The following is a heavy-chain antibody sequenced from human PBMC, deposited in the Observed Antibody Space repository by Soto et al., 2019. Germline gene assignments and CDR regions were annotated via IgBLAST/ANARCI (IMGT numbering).Heavy chain of an antibody. Sequence: PSETLSLTCTVSGGSISSGGYYWSWIRQHPGKGLEWMGYIYYSGSTYYNPSLKSRVTISVDTAKNQFSLKLSSVTAADTAVYYCARDGYCRCGKCYFRAHYVIYVWSQGTTVTVSS. CDR3: ARDGYCRCGKCYFRAHYVIYV. J-gene: IGHJ6*02. D-gene: IGHD2-15*01. CDR2: IYYSGST. V-gene: IGHV4-31*03. CDR1: GGSISSGGYY.